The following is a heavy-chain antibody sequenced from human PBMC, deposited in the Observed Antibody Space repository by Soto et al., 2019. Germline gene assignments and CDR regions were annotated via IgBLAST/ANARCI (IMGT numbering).Heavy chain of an antibody. D-gene: IGHD6-25*01. CDR1: GGSISSSGYY. J-gene: IGHJ6*04. V-gene: IGHV4-39*01. CDR3: ATQKSSSAAHSYGMDV. CDR2: IYSDGRT. Sequence: PSETLSLTCTVSGGSISSSGYYWGWIRQAPGKGLEWIGNIYSDGRTYSNPSLRSRVALAIGTSQNQFSLKLTSVDASDTAIYYCATQKSSSAAHSYGMDVWAVGTTVTVSS.